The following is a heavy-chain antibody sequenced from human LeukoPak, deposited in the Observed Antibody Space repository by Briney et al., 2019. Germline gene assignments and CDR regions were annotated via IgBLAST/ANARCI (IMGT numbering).Heavy chain of an antibody. D-gene: IGHD1-26*01. CDR1: GYTFTGYY. CDR3: TADRWEELGTDAFDI. Sequence: ASVKVSCKASGYTFTGYYMHWVRQAPGQGLEWMGWINPNSGGTNYAQKFQGRVTMTRDTSISTAYMELSRLRSDDTAVYYCTADRWEELGTDAFDIWGQGAMVTVSS. CDR2: INPNSGGT. J-gene: IGHJ3*02. V-gene: IGHV1-2*02.